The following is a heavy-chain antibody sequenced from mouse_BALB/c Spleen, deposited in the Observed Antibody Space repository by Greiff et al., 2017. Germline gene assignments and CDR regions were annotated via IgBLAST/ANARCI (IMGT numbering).Heavy chain of an antibody. CDR3: TKDGNNFDY. V-gene: IGHV1S127*01. CDR2: IDPSDSYT. CDR1: GYTFTSYW. J-gene: IGHJ2*01. D-gene: IGHD2-1*01. Sequence: VQLQQSGAELVKPGASVKMSCKASGYTFTSYWMHWVKQRPGQGLEWIGVIDPSDSYTSYNQKFKGKATLTVDTSSSTAYMQLSSLTSEDSAVYYCTKDGNNFDYWGQGTTLTVSS.